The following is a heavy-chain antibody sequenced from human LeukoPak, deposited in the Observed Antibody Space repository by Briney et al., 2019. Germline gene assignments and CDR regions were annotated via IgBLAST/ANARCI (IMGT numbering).Heavy chain of an antibody. V-gene: IGHV3-49*04. CDR3: TSRRGYSYGYYFDY. Sequence: PGRSLRLSCTASGFTFGDYAMSWVRQAPGKGLEWVGFIRSKAYGGTTEYAASVKGRFTISRDDSKSIAYLQMNGLKTEDTAVYYCTSRRGYSYGYYFDYWGQGTLVTVSS. D-gene: IGHD5-18*01. J-gene: IGHJ4*02. CDR2: IRSKAYGGTT. CDR1: GFTFGDYA.